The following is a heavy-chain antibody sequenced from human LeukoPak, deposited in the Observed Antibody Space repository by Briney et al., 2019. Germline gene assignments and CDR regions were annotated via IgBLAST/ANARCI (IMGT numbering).Heavy chain of an antibody. V-gene: IGHV4-31*03. CDR2: IYYSGST. Sequence: PSETLSLTCTVSGGSISSGGYYWSWIRQHPGKGLEWIGYIYYSGSTYYNPSLKSRVTISVDTSKNQFSLKLSSVTAADTAVYYCARGTPRGLDSNYWFDPWGQGTLVTVSS. CDR3: ARGTPRGLDSNYWFDP. CDR1: GGSISSGGYY. D-gene: IGHD4-11*01. J-gene: IGHJ5*02.